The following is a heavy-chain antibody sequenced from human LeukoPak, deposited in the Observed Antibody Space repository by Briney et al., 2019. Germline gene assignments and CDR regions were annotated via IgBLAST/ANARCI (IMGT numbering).Heavy chain of an antibody. Sequence: GGSLRFSCAASGFTFDDYGMSWVRQAPGKGLEWVSGINWNGGSTGYADSVKGRFTISRDNAKNSLYLQMNSLRAEDTALYYCARSRGVRGLWNWFDPWGQGTLVTVSS. V-gene: IGHV3-20*04. D-gene: IGHD3-10*01. CDR3: ARSRGVRGLWNWFDP. J-gene: IGHJ5*02. CDR2: INWNGGST. CDR1: GFTFDDYG.